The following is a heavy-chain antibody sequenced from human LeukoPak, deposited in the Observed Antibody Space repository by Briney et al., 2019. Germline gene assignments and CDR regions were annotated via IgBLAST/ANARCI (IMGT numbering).Heavy chain of an antibody. CDR2: IYYSGST. CDR1: GGSISSYY. J-gene: IGHJ4*02. CDR3: ASGKRGSGWYKLDY. Sequence: SETLSLTCTVSGGSISSYYWSWIRQPPGKGLEWIGYIYYSGSTNYNPSLKSRVTISVDTSKNQFSLKLSSVTAADTAVYYCASGKRGSGWYKLDYWGQGTLVTVSS. V-gene: IGHV4-59*12. D-gene: IGHD6-19*01.